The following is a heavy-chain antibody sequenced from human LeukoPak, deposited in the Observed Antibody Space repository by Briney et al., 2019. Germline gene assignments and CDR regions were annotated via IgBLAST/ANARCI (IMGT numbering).Heavy chain of an antibody. Sequence: PGGSLKLSCAASGFTFSTYGMHWVRQAPGKGLEWVAFIRYDGNNKYYADFVKGRFTISRDNSKNTLYLHMNSLRTEDTAVYYXXKIXGKYRLANVPDHWGQGTLVTVSS. D-gene: IGHD3-16*02. CDR3: XKIXGKYRLANVPDH. V-gene: IGHV3-30*02. CDR1: GFTFSTYG. J-gene: IGHJ4*02. CDR2: IRYDGNNK.